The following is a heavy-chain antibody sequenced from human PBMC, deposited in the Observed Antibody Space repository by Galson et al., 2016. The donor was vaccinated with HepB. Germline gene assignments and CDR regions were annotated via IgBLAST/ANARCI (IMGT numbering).Heavy chain of an antibody. Sequence: SLRLSCAASGFLVSSSFMSWARQTPGSGLEWVTVMYPRGDTHYSDSVRGRFTISRDNSRNSMSLQMTNLRVGDTAVYFCARRTAYCPRPGCPRDHDYFDPWGQGILVTVSS. CDR2: MYPRGDT. J-gene: IGHJ5*02. CDR1: GFLVSSSF. D-gene: IGHD4-11*01. V-gene: IGHV3-53*01. CDR3: ARRTAYCPRPGCPRDHDYFDP.